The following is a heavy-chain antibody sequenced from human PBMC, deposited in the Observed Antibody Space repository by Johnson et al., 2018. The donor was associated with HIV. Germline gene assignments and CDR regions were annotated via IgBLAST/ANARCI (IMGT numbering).Heavy chain of an antibody. CDR2: ISWNSGSI. Sequence: VESGGGLVQPGRSLRPSCAASGFTFDDYAMHWVRQAPGKGLEWVSGISWNSGSIGYADSVKGRFTISRDNAKNSLYLQMNSLRAEDTALYYCAKVWAVAGRGTHDAFDIWGQGTMVTVSS. J-gene: IGHJ3*02. CDR3: AKVWAVAGRGTHDAFDI. CDR1: GFTFDDYA. D-gene: IGHD6-19*01. V-gene: IGHV3-9*01.